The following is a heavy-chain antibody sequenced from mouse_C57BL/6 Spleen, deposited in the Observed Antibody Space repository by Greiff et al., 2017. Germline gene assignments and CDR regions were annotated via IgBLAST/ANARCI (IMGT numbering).Heavy chain of an antibody. D-gene: IGHD1-1*01. CDR2: INPNNGGT. CDR3: ARSYFGSSFYYYAMDD. J-gene: IGHJ4*01. Sequence: VQLQQSGPELVKPGASVKMSCKASGYKFTDYNMHWVKQSHGKSLEWIGYINPNNGGTSYNQKFKGKATVTVNKSSSTAYMELRSLTSEESAVYYWARSYFGSSFYYYAMDDWGQVTSVTVSS. CDR1: GYKFTDYN. V-gene: IGHV1-22*01.